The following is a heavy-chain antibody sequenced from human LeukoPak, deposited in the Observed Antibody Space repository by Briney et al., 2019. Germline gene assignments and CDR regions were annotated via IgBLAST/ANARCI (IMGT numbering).Heavy chain of an antibody. V-gene: IGHV5-51*01. Sequence: GESLKISCKGSGYSFNNYWIGWVRQMPGAGLEWMAIIYPGDSDTRYSPSFQGQVTISADKSISTAYLQWSSLKASDSAIYYCAASTYGSGSYVAFDSWGQGTLVTVSS. J-gene: IGHJ4*02. D-gene: IGHD3-10*01. CDR3: AASTYGSGSYVAFDS. CDR2: IYPGDSDT. CDR1: GYSFNNYW.